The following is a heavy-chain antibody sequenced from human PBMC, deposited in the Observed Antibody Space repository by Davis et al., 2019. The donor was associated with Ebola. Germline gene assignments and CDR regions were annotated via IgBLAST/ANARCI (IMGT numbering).Heavy chain of an antibody. J-gene: IGHJ4*02. Sequence: ASVKVSCKASGYSFSSYGFSWVRQAPGQGLEWMGWINPHNGNTNYAQNVQGRVIMTSDTATTTAYMEVGSLRSDDTAVYYCARAQFPTTSDHWGQGTLVTVSS. CDR2: INPHNGNT. CDR3: ARAQFPTTSDH. D-gene: IGHD1-1*01. CDR1: GYSFSSYG. V-gene: IGHV1-18*01.